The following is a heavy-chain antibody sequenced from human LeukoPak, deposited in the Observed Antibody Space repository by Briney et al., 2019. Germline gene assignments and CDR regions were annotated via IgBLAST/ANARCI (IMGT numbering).Heavy chain of an antibody. CDR2: IYYSGST. CDR3: ASSSIAARAGFDY. D-gene: IGHD6-6*01. J-gene: IGHJ4*02. Sequence: PSETLSLTCTVSGGSISSSSYYWGWIRQPPGKGLEWIGSIYYSGSTYYNPSLKSRVTISVDTSKNQFSLKLRSVTAADTAVYYCASSSIAARAGFDYWGQGTLVTVSS. CDR1: GGSISSSSYY. V-gene: IGHV4-39*01.